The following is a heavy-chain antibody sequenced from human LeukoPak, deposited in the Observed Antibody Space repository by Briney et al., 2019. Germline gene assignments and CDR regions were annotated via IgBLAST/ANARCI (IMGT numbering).Heavy chain of an antibody. D-gene: IGHD2-2*01. CDR3: AKAAQYCSSTSCYLPYYYYYGMDV. V-gene: IGHV3-23*01. CDR1: GFTFSSYA. J-gene: IGHJ6*02. Sequence: QSGGSLRLSCAASGFTFSSYAMSWVRQAPGKGLEWVSAISGSGGSTYYADSVKGRFTISRDNSKNTLYLQMNSLRAEDTAVYYCAKAAQYCSSTSCYLPYYYYYGMDVWGQGTTVTVSS. CDR2: ISGSGGST.